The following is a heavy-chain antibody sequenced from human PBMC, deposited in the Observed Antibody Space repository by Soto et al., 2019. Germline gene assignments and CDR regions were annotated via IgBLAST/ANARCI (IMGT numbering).Heavy chain of an antibody. D-gene: IGHD1-26*01. J-gene: IGHJ4*02. CDR3: ARHVGKWGFDY. CDR1: GGSMTSYY. CDR2: IYYGGST. V-gene: IGHV4-59*08. Sequence: QVQLQESGPGLVQPSETLSLTCTVSGGSMTSYYWSWVRQTPEKGLEWIANIYYGGSTTHNPSLMSRATISVDTFRNQLSLKLTSVTATDTAVYSCARHVGKWGFDYWGQGTLVTVSS.